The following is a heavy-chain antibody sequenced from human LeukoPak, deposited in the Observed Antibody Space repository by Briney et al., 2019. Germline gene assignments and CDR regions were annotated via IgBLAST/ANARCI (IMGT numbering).Heavy chain of an antibody. Sequence: SETLSLTCTVSGGSISSYYWSWIRQPPGKGLEWIGYNYYSGSTNYNPSLQSRVTISLDTSKSQFSLKVNSVTAADTAVYYCARDERGGSSSDIWGQGTMVTVSS. CDR2: NYYSGST. J-gene: IGHJ3*02. CDR1: GGSISSYY. D-gene: IGHD6-13*01. CDR3: ARDERGGSSSDI. V-gene: IGHV4-59*01.